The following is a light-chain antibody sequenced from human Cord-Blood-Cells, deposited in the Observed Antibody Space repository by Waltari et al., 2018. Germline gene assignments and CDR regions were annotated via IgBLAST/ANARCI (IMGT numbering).Light chain of an antibody. Sequence: DIQMTQSPSSLSASVADRVTITCQASQDISNYLNWYQQKPGKAPKLLIYDASNLETGVPSRFSGSGSGTDFTFTISSLQPEDIATYYCQQYDNLPRVTFGQGTKLEIK. V-gene: IGKV1-33*01. J-gene: IGKJ2*01. CDR1: QDISNY. CDR2: DAS. CDR3: QQYDNLPRVT.